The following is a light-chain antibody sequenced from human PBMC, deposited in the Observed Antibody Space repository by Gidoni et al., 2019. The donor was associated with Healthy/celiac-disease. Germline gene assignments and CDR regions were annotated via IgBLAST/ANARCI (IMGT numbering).Light chain of an antibody. CDR1: QSVSSY. CDR2: DAS. CDR3: QQRSNWPPKLT. V-gene: IGKV3-11*01. J-gene: IGKJ4*01. Sequence: DIVLTQSPATLSVSPGERATLSRRASQSVSSYLAWYQQKPGQAPRLLLYDASNRATGIPARFSGSGSGTDFTLTISSLELEDFAVDDCQQRSNWPPKLTFGGGTKVEIK.